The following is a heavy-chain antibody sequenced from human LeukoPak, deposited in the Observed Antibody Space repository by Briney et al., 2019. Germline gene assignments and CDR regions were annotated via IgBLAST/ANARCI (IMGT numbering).Heavy chain of an antibody. J-gene: IGHJ4*02. Sequence: PGGSLRLSCAASGFTVSSNYMSWVRQAPGKGLEWVSVIYSGGSTYYADSVKGRFTISRDNSKNTLYLQMNSLRAEDTAVYYCAKDQYSSSSGDFFDYWGQGTLVTVSS. D-gene: IGHD6-6*01. V-gene: IGHV3-53*01. CDR2: IYSGGST. CDR1: GFTVSSNY. CDR3: AKDQYSSSSGDFFDY.